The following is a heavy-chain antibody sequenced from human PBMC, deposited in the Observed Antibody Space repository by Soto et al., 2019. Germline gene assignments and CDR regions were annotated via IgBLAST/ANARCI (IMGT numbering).Heavy chain of an antibody. Sequence: SETLSLTCAVSGGSISSSNWWSWVRQPPGKGLEWIGEIYHSGSTNYNPSNKSRITISVDKSKNQFSLKLSSVTAADMAVYWCARDPVDGYAFFDYWGQGALVTVSS. CDR2: IYHSGST. CDR3: ARDPVDGYAFFDY. J-gene: IGHJ4*02. V-gene: IGHV4-4*01. CDR1: GGSISSSNW. D-gene: IGHD5-12*01.